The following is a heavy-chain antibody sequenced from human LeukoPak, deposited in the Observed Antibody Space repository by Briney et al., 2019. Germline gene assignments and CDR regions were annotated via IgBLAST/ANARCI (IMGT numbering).Heavy chain of an antibody. Sequence: GGSLRLSCAASGFTFSSYEMNWVRQAPGKGLEWVSYISSSGSTTYYADSVKGRFTISRDNSKNTLYLQMNSLRAEDTAVYYCANGIDSHDYWGQGTLVTVSS. J-gene: IGHJ4*02. V-gene: IGHV3-48*03. CDR3: ANGIDSHDY. D-gene: IGHD2-15*01. CDR2: ISSSGSTT. CDR1: GFTFSSYE.